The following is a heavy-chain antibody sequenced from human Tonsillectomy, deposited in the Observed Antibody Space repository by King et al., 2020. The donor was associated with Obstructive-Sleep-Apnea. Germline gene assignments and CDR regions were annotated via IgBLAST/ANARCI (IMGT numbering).Heavy chain of an antibody. CDR1: GYTFTSYD. J-gene: IGHJ4*02. V-gene: IGHV1-18*04. CDR3: ARDERVYYYVSSGYSWFDY. D-gene: IGHD3-22*01. CDR2: ISAYNGNT. Sequence: QLVQSGAEVKKPGASVKVSCKASGYTFTSYDISWVRQAPGQGLEWMGWISAYNGNTNYAQKLQGRVTMTTDTSTSTAYMELRSLRFDDTAVYYCARDERVYYYVSSGYSWFDYWGQGTLVTVSS.